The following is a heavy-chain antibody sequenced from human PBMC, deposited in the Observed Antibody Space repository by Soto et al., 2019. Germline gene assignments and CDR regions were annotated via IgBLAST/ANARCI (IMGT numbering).Heavy chain of an antibody. CDR2: IVVGSGNT. CDR3: AEGGRYYYYGMDV. Sequence: SVKVSCKASGFTFTSSAVQWVRQARGQRLEWIGWIVVGSGNTNYAQKFQERVTITRDMSTSTAYMELSSLRSEDTAVYYCAEGGRYYYYGMDVWGQGTTVTVSS. V-gene: IGHV1-58*01. J-gene: IGHJ6*02. CDR1: GFTFTSSA.